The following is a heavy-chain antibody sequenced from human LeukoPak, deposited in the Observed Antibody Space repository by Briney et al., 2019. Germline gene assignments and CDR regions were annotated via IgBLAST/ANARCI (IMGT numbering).Heavy chain of an antibody. D-gene: IGHD3-10*01. CDR3: ARRPRGIIIKSWFDS. CDR1: GYSISSGYY. V-gene: IGHV4-38-2*02. CDR2: IYHSGST. Sequence: SETLSLTCTVSGYSISSGYYWGWIRPPPGKGLEWIGSIYHSGSTNYNPSLKSRVIILLDTSKNQFSLNLSSVTAADTAVYYCARRPRGIIIKSWFDSWGQGTLVTVSA. J-gene: IGHJ5*01.